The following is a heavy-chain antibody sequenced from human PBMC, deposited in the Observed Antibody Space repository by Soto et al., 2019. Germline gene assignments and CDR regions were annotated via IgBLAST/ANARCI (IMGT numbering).Heavy chain of an antibody. CDR3: ATTPFNMASAGSYYFDS. J-gene: IGHJ4*02. Sequence: QVKLVQSGTEVKRPGYSVKVSCKASGGTFSNYGLSWVRQAPGHGLQWMGGIIPLFGTLHNAREFQDRVTITADQSTGTASMDLRSLTYDDTAVYFCATTPFNMASAGSYYFDSWGQGILVTVSS. CDR1: GGTFSNYG. V-gene: IGHV1-69*01. CDR2: IIPLFGTL. D-gene: IGHD6-13*01.